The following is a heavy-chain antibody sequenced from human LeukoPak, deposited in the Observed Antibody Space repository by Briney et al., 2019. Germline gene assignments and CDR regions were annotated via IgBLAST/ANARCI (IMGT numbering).Heavy chain of an antibody. CDR3: AKVLREDCSGGGCYSDAFDI. J-gene: IGHJ3*02. V-gene: IGHV1-46*01. CDR1: GYTFTSYY. D-gene: IGHD2-15*01. Sequence: ASVKVSCKASGYTFTSYYMHWVRQAPGQGLEWMGIINPSGGSTSYAQKFQGRVTMTRDTSTSTVYMELSSLRSEDTAVYYCAKVLREDCSGGGCYSDAFDIWGQGTMVTVSS. CDR2: INPSGGST.